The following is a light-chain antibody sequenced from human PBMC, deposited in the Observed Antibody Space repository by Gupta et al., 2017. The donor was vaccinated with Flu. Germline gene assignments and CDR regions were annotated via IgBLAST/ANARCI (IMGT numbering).Light chain of an antibody. Sequence: SYVLTQPPSVSVAPGQTARITCGGNNIGSKSVHWYQQKPGQAPVLGGYDDSDRPSGIPERFSGSNSGNTATLTISRVEAGDEADYYCQVWDSSSDHLYVFGTGTKVTV. CDR2: DDS. CDR1: NIGSKS. V-gene: IGLV3-21*02. CDR3: QVWDSSSDHLYV. J-gene: IGLJ1*01.